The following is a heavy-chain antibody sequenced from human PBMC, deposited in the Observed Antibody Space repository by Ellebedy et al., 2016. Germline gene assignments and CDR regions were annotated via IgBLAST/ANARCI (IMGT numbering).Heavy chain of an antibody. Sequence: ASVKVSXXTSGYTFTHYGITWVRQAPGQGLEWMGWISGYSGNTNYAQKLEDRVTMTIDTSTSTVYMELRSLRSDDTAEYYCARPIVGATGGGNYYYGMDVWGQGTTVIVSS. J-gene: IGHJ6*02. CDR2: ISGYSGNT. CDR3: ARPIVGATGGGNYYYGMDV. V-gene: IGHV1-18*04. D-gene: IGHD1-26*01. CDR1: GYTFTHYG.